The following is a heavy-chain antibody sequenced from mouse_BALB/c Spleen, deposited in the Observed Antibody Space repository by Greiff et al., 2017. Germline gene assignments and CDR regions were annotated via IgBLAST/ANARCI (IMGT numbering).Heavy chain of an antibody. Sequence: EVQLQQSGPELVKPAASVTIPCKASGYTFTDYNMDWVKQSHGKSLEWIGDINPNNGGTIYNQKFRGKATLTVDKSSSTAYMELRSLTSEDTAVYYCARSNYVNYPDCAMDYWGQGTSVTVSS. J-gene: IGHJ4*01. CDR3: ARSNYVNYPDCAMDY. CDR1: GYTFTDYN. CDR2: INPNNGGT. D-gene: IGHD2-1*01. V-gene: IGHV1-18*01.